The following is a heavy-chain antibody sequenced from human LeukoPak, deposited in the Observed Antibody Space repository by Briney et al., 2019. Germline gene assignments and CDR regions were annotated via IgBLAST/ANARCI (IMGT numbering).Heavy chain of an antibody. CDR1: GCTVSGDY. J-gene: IGHJ3*02. Sequence: WGSLTLSCTASGCTVSGDYMSWVRQAAGKGLEWVADICGSSGDIHYPAFVTGRFTISRNNAKNSVYLQINSLRAEDTAVYYCARALGKAFDIWGQGTMVTVSS. D-gene: IGHD7-27*01. CDR2: ICGSSGDI. V-gene: IGHV3-11*06. CDR3: ARALGKAFDI.